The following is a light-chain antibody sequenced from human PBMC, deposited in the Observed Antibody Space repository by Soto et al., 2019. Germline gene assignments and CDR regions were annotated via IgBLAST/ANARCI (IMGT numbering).Light chain of an antibody. Sequence: DIHMTQSPSTLSASVGDRVTITCRASQSISIWLAWYPQKPGKAPNLLIYKTSSLETGVPSRFSGSGSGTEFTLTISSLQPDDFATYYCQHYNDYSWTFGQGTKVEVK. CDR1: QSISIW. CDR2: KTS. V-gene: IGKV1-5*03. J-gene: IGKJ1*01. CDR3: QHYNDYSWT.